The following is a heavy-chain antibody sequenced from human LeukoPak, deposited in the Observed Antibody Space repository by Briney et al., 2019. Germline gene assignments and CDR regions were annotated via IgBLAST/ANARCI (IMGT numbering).Heavy chain of an antibody. CDR3: AKDSDSSGWYVTTDY. J-gene: IGHJ4*02. D-gene: IGHD6-19*01. CDR2: MSYDGSDK. CDR1: GFAFSSYG. V-gene: IGHV3-30*18. Sequence: PGRSLRLSCAASGFAFSSYGMHWVRQAPGKGLEWVAVMSYDGSDKYYADSVEGRFTISRDNSKNTLYLQMNSLRVEDTALYFCAKDSDSSGWYVTTDYWGQGTLVTVSS.